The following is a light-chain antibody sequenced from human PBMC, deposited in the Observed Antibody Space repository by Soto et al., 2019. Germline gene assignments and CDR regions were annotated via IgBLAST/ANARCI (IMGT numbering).Light chain of an antibody. CDR3: GTWDSSLTAVV. J-gene: IGLJ2*01. Sequence: QSVLTQPPSVSAAPGQKVTISCSGSSSNIGNNYVSWYQHLPGTAPKLLIYDNSRRPSEIPDRFSGSKSGTSATLGITGLXXXXXXXXXXGTWDSSLTAVVFGGGTKLTV. CDR2: DNS. CDR1: SSNIGNNY. V-gene: IGLV1-51*01.